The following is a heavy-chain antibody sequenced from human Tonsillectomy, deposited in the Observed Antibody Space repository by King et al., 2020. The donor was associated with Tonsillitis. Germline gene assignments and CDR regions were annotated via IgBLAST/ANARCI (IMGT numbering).Heavy chain of an antibody. CDR1: GFTFSSFA. CDR2: NSDSAGGT. CDR3: AKLLRSGYHLYYMDV. J-gene: IGHJ6*03. Sequence: EVQLVESGGGLVQPGGSLRLSCAASGFTFSSFAMTWVRQAPGKGLEWVSSNSDSAGGTYYADSVNGRFTISRHNSKNTLYLQVNGLRAEDTAVYYCAKLLRSGYHLYYMDVWGKGTTVTVSS. V-gene: IGHV3-23*04. D-gene: IGHD3-3*01.